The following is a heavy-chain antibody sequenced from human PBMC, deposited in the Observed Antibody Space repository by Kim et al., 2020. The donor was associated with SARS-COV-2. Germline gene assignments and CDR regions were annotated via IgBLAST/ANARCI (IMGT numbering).Heavy chain of an antibody. CDR1: GGSISSGSYY. CDR2: IYTSGST. V-gene: IGHV4-61*02. D-gene: IGHD6-19*01. Sequence: SETLSLTCTVSGGSISSGSYYWSWIRQPAGKGLEWIGRIYTSGSTNYNPSLKSRVTISVDTSKNQFSLKLSSVTAADTAVYYCARDGTYSSGWYPWGQGTLVTVSS. J-gene: IGHJ5*02. CDR3: ARDGTYSSGWYP.